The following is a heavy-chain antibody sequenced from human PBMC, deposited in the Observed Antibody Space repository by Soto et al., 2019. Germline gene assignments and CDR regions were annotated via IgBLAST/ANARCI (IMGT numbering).Heavy chain of an antibody. J-gene: IGHJ3*02. CDR3: ARGMILDYYDSSGYLDAFGI. CDR1: GGYISGGYYS. Sequence: SETLSLTCAVSGGYISGGYYSWSWIRQPPGKGLEWIGFIYNSGSTYYNSSLKSRVTISVDRSKNHFFLNLTSVTAADTAVYYCARGMILDYYDSSGYLDAFGIWAQGLMVSVS. V-gene: IGHV4-30-2*01. CDR2: IYNSGST. D-gene: IGHD3-22*01.